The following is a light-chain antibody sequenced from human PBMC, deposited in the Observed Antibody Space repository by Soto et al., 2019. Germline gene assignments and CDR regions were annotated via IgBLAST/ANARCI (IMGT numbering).Light chain of an antibody. Sequence: DIQMTQSPTSLSASVGDRVTITCRGSQGIRNFVAWYQQKPGKAPKLLIYAASTLQSGVPSRFSGSGSATDFTLTINRPQAENAAAYPCIKYRSVPVFGPGTKVEI. J-gene: IGKJ3*01. CDR3: IKYRSVPV. CDR2: AAS. V-gene: IGKV1-27*01. CDR1: QGIRNF.